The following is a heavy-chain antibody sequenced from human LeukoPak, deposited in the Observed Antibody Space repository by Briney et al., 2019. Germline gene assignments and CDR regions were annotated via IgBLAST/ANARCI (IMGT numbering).Heavy chain of an antibody. J-gene: IGHJ4*02. Sequence: GGSLRLSCAASGFTFSSYAMHWVRQAPGKGLEWVAVISYDGSNKYYADSVKGRFTISRDDSKNTLYLQMNSLRAEDTAVYYCARDRGTASDYWGQGTLVTVSS. CDR3: ARDRGTASDY. D-gene: IGHD5-18*01. V-gene: IGHV3-30-3*01. CDR2: ISYDGSNK. CDR1: GFTFSSYA.